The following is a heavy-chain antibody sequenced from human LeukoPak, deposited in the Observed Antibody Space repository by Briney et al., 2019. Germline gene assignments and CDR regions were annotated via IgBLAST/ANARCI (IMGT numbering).Heavy chain of an antibody. V-gene: IGHV3-30*02. CDR3: ARDQGSITIFGVVTHDDAFDI. CDR2: IRYDGSNE. D-gene: IGHD3-3*01. J-gene: IGHJ3*02. Sequence: GGSLRLSCAASGFTFSTYGMHWVRQAPGKGLEWVAFIRYDGSNEYYADSVKGRFTISRDNSKNTLYLQMNSLRAEDTAVYYCARDQGSITIFGVVTHDDAFDIWGQGTMVTVSS. CDR1: GFTFSTYG.